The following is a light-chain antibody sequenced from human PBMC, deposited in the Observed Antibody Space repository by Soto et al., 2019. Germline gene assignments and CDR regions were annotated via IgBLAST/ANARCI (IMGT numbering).Light chain of an antibody. Sequence: EIVMTQSPATLSVSPLEIATLAVRASQSVSSNLAWYQQKPGQAPRLLIYDTSNRATGIPDRFSGSGSGTDFTLTISRLEPEDFAVYYCQQDYNLITFGQGTRLEIK. CDR3: QQDYNLIT. CDR1: QSVSSN. V-gene: IGKV3D-15*01. CDR2: DTS. J-gene: IGKJ5*01.